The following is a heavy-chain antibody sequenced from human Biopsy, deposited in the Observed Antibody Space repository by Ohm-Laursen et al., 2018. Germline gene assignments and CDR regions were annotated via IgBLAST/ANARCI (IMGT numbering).Heavy chain of an antibody. CDR3: AKGYTDYSDSSGFSYYFRY. Sequence: GTLSLTCAVSGASISDYYCVWIRQPAGKGLEGIGLIFTSGSTTYNPSLRSRLTMSVDTSKNQFTLKLSSVTAADTAIYYCAKGYTDYSDSSGFSYYFRYWGQGTLVTVSS. CDR1: GASISDYY. CDR2: IFTSGST. V-gene: IGHV4-4*07. J-gene: IGHJ4*02. D-gene: IGHD3-22*01.